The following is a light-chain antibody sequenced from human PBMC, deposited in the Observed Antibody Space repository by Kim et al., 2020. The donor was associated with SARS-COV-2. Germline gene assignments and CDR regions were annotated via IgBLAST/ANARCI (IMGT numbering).Light chain of an antibody. CDR1: SSDVDNYNR. Sequence: PVQSVTISCTGTSSDVDNYNRVSWYQQSPGTAPKLLIYDVSIRPSGVPDRFSGSKSDNTASLTISGLLPEDEADYFCSSYTVSSTLFGGGTQLTVL. V-gene: IGLV2-18*02. J-gene: IGLJ2*01. CDR3: SSYTVSSTL. CDR2: DVS.